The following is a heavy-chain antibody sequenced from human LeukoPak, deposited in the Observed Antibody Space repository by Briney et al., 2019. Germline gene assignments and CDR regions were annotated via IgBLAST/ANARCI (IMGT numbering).Heavy chain of an antibody. CDR2: INPSGGSI. D-gene: IGHD6-19*01. CDR3: ARDGLVGQWLNLDY. V-gene: IGHV1-46*01. Sequence: ASVKVSCKASGYTFTSYYMHWLRQPRGQGLEWMGIINPSGGSISYVQKFHGRVTMTRDTSTSTVYMELSSLRSEDTAVYYCARDGLVGQWLNLDYWGQGNLVTVSS. CDR1: GYTFTSYY. J-gene: IGHJ4*02.